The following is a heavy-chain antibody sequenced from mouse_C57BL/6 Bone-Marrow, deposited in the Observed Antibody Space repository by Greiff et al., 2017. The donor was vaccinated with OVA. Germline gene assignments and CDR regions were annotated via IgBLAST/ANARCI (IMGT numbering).Heavy chain of an antibody. CDR2: IDPSDSYT. J-gene: IGHJ2*01. Sequence: VKLQQPGAELVMPGASVKLSCKASGYTFTSYWMHWVKQRPGQGLEWIGEIDPSDSYTNYNQKFKGKSTLTVDKSSSTAYMQLSSLTSEDSAVYYCATTVVFDYWGQGTTLTVSS. D-gene: IGHD1-1*01. CDR3: ATTVVFDY. V-gene: IGHV1-69*01. CDR1: GYTFTSYW.